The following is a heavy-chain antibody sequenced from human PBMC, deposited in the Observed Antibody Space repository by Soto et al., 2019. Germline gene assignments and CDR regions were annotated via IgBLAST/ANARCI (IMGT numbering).Heavy chain of an antibody. D-gene: IGHD2-8*01. CDR3: ATNGQPPYYYDGLDV. CDR1: GYTFSRYG. Sequence: QGQLVQSGGEVQKSGASVKVSCKASGYTFSRYGISWVRQAPGQGLEWMGWISGYNGDTNYAQKIQGRVTMTIDTSTTTAYMELRSLTSDDTAVYYCATNGQPPYYYDGLDVWGQGTTVTV. V-gene: IGHV1-18*01. CDR2: ISGYNGDT. J-gene: IGHJ6*02.